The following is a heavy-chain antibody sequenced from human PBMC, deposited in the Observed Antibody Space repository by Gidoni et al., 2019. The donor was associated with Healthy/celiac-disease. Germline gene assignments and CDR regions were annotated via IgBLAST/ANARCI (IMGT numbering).Heavy chain of an antibody. CDR2: INSDGGST. D-gene: IGHD1-26*01. CDR3: ARWGSGSYGARWFDP. J-gene: IGHJ5*02. Sequence: EVQLVESGGGLVQPGGSLRLSCAASGFTFSSYWMHWVRQAPGKGLVWVSRINSDGGSTSYADSVKGRFTISRDNAKNTLYLQMNSLRAEDTAVYYCARWGSGSYGARWFDPWGQGTLVTVSS. CDR1: GFTFSSYW. V-gene: IGHV3-74*01.